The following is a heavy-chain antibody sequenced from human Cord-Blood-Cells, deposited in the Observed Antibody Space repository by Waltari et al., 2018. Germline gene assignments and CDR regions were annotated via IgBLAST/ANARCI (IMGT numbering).Heavy chain of an antibody. V-gene: IGHV3-23*01. CDR1: GFTFSSYA. Sequence: EVQLLESGGGLVQPGGSLRLSCAASGFTFSSYAMSWVRQAPGKGLEWVSAISGSGGSTYYADSVKGRFTISRDNSKNTLYLQMNSLRAEDTAVYYCAKDHQELRFLEWLPNWFDPWGQGTLVTVSS. CDR3: AKDHQELRFLEWLPNWFDP. J-gene: IGHJ5*02. D-gene: IGHD3-3*01. CDR2: ISGSGGST.